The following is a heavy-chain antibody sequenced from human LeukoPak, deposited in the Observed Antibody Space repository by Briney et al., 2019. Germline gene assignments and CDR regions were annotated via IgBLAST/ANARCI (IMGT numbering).Heavy chain of an antibody. V-gene: IGHV6-1*01. D-gene: IGHD3-10*01. Sequence: SQTLSLTCAISGDSVSSNSAAWNWIRQSPSRGLEWLGRTYYRSKWYNDYAISVRSRITINADTSKNQFSLQLNSVTPEDTAVYYCVRDDATEGRAPDYWGQGALVTVSS. CDR1: GDSVSSNSAA. CDR3: VRDDATEGRAPDY. CDR2: TYYRSKWYN. J-gene: IGHJ4*02.